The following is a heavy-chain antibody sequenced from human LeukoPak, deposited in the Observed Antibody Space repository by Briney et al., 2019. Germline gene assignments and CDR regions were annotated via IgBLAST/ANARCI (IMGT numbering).Heavy chain of an antibody. J-gene: IGHJ6*02. CDR1: GGSFRGYY. CDR3: AGGRTTETTFYYYYYGMDV. CDR2: INHSGST. Sequence: PSETLSLTCAVYGGSFRGYYWSWIRQPPGKGLEWIGEINHSGSTNYNPSLKSRVTISVDTSKNQFSMKLSSVTAADTAVYYCAGGRTTETTFYYYYYGMDVWGQGTTVTVSS. D-gene: IGHD4-11*01. V-gene: IGHV4-34*01.